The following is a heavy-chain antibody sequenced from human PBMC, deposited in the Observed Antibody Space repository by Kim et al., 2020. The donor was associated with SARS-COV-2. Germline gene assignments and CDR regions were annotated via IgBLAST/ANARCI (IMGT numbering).Heavy chain of an antibody. D-gene: IGHD5-12*01. J-gene: IGHJ1*01. V-gene: IGHV6-1*01. CDR2: TYYRSKWYN. CDR1: GDSVSSNSAA. Sequence: SQTLSLTCAISGDSVSSNSAAWNWIRQTPSRGLEWLGRTYYRSKWYNDYAMSVKSRIAFNADTSKNQFSLQLNSVTPEDTAVYYCARGRRYSAYGDFQHWGQGTLVTVSS. CDR3: ARGRRYSAYGDFQH.